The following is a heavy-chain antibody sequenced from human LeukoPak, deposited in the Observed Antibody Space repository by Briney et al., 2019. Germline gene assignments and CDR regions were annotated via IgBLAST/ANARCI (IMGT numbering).Heavy chain of an antibody. D-gene: IGHD3-10*01. CDR2: IYYSGST. CDR1: GGSISSSSYY. J-gene: IGHJ6*03. CDR3: ARVEEGYGSGRRENYYYYYMDV. V-gene: IGHV4-39*01. Sequence: SETLSLTCTVSGGSISSSSYYWGWIRQPPGKGLEWIGSIYYSGSTYYNPSLKSRVTISVDTSKNQFSLKLSSVTAADTAVYYCARVEEGYGSGRRENYYYYYMDVWGKGTTVTISS.